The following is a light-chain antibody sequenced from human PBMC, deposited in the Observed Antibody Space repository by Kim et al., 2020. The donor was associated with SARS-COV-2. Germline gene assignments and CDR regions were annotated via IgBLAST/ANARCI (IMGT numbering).Light chain of an antibody. Sequence: SPGDRATLSCRTSGDVRGALAWYQQRPGQAPRLLIYDASTRATDIPARISGSGSGTEFTLTITDLQSDDFSIYYCQQYHSRPPWMFGQGTKVDIK. CDR1: GDVRGA. CDR3: QQYHSRPPWM. V-gene: IGKV3D-15*01. J-gene: IGKJ1*01. CDR2: DAS.